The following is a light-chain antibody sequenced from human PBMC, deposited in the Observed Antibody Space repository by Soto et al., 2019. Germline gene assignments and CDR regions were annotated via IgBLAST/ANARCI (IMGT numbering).Light chain of an antibody. CDR3: AAWDDSLNGWV. Sequence: QSVLTQPPSASGTPGQRVTISCSGRSSNIGSNTVNWYQQLPGTDPTLLIYSNNQRPSGVADRFSGSKSGTSASLAISGLQSEDEADYYCAAWDDSLNGWVFGGGTKLTVL. CDR2: SNN. CDR1: SSNIGSNT. V-gene: IGLV1-44*01. J-gene: IGLJ3*02.